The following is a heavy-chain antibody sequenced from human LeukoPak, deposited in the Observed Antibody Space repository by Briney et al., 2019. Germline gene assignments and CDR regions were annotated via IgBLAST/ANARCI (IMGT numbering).Heavy chain of an antibody. J-gene: IGHJ2*01. Sequence: ASVKVSCTASVYTFTSYYMHWARQAPGQGLEWMGIINPSGGGTSYAQKFQGRVTMTRDTSTSTVYMELSSLRSEDTAVYYCARDPGIAVAGPPYWYFDLWGRGTLVTVSS. V-gene: IGHV1-46*01. CDR3: ARDPGIAVAGPPYWYFDL. CDR2: INPSGGGT. D-gene: IGHD6-19*01. CDR1: VYTFTSYY.